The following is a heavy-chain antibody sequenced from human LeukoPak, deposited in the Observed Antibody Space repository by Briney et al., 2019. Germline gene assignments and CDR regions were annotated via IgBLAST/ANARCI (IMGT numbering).Heavy chain of an antibody. CDR2: IYYSGST. CDR1: GGSISSGDYY. Sequence: PSETLSLTCTVSGGSISSGDYYWSWIRQPPGKGLEWIGYIYYSGSTYYNPSLKSRVTISVDRSKNQFSLKLSSVTAADTAVYYCASGGQWLDAFDIWGQGTMVTVSS. J-gene: IGHJ3*02. V-gene: IGHV4-30-4*01. CDR3: ASGGQWLDAFDI. D-gene: IGHD6-19*01.